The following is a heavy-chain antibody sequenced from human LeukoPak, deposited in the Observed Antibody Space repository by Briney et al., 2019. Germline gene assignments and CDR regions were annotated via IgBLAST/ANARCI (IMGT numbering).Heavy chain of an antibody. CDR1: GYTFTGYY. CDR2: INPNSGGT. CDR3: ARSPPHSGSYLDY. J-gene: IGHJ4*02. Sequence: ASVKVSCKASGYTFTGYYMHWVRQAPGQGLEWMGWINPNSGGTNYAQKFQGWVTMTRDTSISTAYMELSRLRSDDTAVYYCARSPPHSGSYLDYWGQGTLVTVSS. V-gene: IGHV1-2*04. D-gene: IGHD1-26*01.